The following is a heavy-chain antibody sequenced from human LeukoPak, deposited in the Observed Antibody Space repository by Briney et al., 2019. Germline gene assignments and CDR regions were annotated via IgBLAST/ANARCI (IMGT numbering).Heavy chain of an antibody. CDR3: ARGPDNDILTGLDFDY. D-gene: IGHD3-9*01. CDR1: GYTFTSYY. CDR2: INPSGGST. V-gene: IGHV1-46*01. Sequence: ASVKVSYKASGYTFTSYYMHWVRQAPGQGLEWMGIINPSGGSTGHAQKFQGRVTMTRDTSTSTVYMELSSLRSEDTAVYYCARGPDNDILTGLDFDYWGQGTLVTVSS. J-gene: IGHJ4*02.